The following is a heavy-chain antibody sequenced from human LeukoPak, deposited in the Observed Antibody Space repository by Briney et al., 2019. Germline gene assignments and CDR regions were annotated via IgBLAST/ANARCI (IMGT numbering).Heavy chain of an antibody. Sequence: PGXSLRLSCAASGFTFSSYGMHWVRQAPGKGLEWVAFIRYDGSNKYYADSVKGRFTISRDNSKNTLYLQMNSLRAEDTAVYYCAKEYCSGGSCLNYWGQGTLVTVSS. V-gene: IGHV3-30*02. CDR3: AKEYCSGGSCLNY. D-gene: IGHD2-15*01. CDR1: GFTFSSYG. J-gene: IGHJ4*02. CDR2: IRYDGSNK.